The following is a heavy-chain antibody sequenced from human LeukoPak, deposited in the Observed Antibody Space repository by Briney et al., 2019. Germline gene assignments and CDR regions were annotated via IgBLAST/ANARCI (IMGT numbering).Heavy chain of an antibody. Sequence: ASVKVSCKASGGTFSSYAISWVRQAPGQGLEWMGGIIPIFGTANYAQKFQGRVTITADESTSTAYMELSSLRSEDTAVYYCARAPGGAAARPRAFDIWGQGTMVTVSS. D-gene: IGHD6-6*01. V-gene: IGHV1-69*13. CDR1: GGTFSSYA. CDR3: ARAPGGAAARPRAFDI. CDR2: IIPIFGTA. J-gene: IGHJ3*02.